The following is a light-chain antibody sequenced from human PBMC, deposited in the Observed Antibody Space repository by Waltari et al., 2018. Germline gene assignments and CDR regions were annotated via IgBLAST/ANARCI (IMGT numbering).Light chain of an antibody. CDR3: HQYYSAPFA. Sequence: DIVMTQSPDSLTVSLGERATINCKSSQNILYSSNNKNYLAWYQQKPGQPPKLHIYWTSTRESGVPDRFSGSGSGTDFTLTISSLQAEDVAVYYCHQYYSAPFAFGQGTKLEIK. CDR2: WTS. J-gene: IGKJ2*01. V-gene: IGKV4-1*01. CDR1: QNILYSSNNKNY.